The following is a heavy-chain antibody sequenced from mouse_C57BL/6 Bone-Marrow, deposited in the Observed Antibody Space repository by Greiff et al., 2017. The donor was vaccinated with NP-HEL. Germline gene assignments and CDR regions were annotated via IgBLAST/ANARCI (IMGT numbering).Heavy chain of an antibody. D-gene: IGHD1-1*01. CDR1: GYTFTDYE. V-gene: IGHV1-15*01. J-gene: IGHJ2*01. CDR3: TRETTVTGNY. CDR2: IDPETGGT. Sequence: VKLQESGAELVRPGASVTLSCKASGYTFTDYEMHWVKQTPVHGLEWIGAIDPETGGTAYNQKFKGKAILTADKSSSTAYMELRSLTSEDSAVYYCTRETTVTGNYWGQGTTLTVSS.